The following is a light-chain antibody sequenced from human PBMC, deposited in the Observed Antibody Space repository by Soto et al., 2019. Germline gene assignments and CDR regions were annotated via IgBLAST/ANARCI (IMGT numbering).Light chain of an antibody. J-gene: IGKJ5*01. CDR2: GAS. V-gene: IGKV3-20*01. CDR1: QSVSSSY. CDR3: QQYGSSPIT. Sequence: EIVLTQSPGTLSLSPGERATLSCRASQSVSSSYLAWFQQKPGQAPRFLIYGASNRATGIPDRFSGSGSGTDFTLTINRLEPEDFAVYYCQQYGSSPITFGQGTRLEIK.